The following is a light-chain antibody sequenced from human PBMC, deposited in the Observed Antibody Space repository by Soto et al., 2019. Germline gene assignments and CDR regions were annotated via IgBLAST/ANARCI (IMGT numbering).Light chain of an antibody. Sequence: EIVMTQSPATLSVSPGERATLSCRASQDIKTNLAWYQKKPGQAPRLLIYGASTRVAGFPARFRGSGSGTEFTLTISSLQSEDVAVYYCQQYDSWPPEHTFGQGTKLEIK. CDR1: QDIKTN. J-gene: IGKJ2*01. V-gene: IGKV3-15*01. CDR2: GAS. CDR3: QQYDSWPPEHT.